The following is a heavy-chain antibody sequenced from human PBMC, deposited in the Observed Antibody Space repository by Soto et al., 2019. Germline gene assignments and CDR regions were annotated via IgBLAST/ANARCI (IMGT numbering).Heavy chain of an antibody. CDR2: IYPGDSDT. V-gene: IGHV5-51*01. D-gene: IGHD2-8*01. CDR3: ARHGYCTNGVCYINY. Sequence: GESLKISCKGSGYSFTSYWIGWVRQMPGKGLEWMGIIYPGDSDTRYSPSFQGQVTISADKSISTAYLQWSSLKASDTAMYYCARHGYCTNGVCYINYWGQGNLVTVSS. J-gene: IGHJ4*02. CDR1: GYSFTSYW.